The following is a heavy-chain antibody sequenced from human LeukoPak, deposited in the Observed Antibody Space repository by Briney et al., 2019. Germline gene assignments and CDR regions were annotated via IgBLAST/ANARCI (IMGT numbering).Heavy chain of an antibody. V-gene: IGHV5-51*01. J-gene: IGHJ4*02. CDR2: IYPGDSDT. Sequence: GESLKISCKGSGYSFTSYWIGWVRQMPGKGLGWVGIIYPGDSDTRYSPSFQGQVTMSADKSINTAYLQWSSLKASDTAMYYCARRQGCSSTSCPPDYWGQGTLVTVSS. CDR3: ARRQGCSSTSCPPDY. D-gene: IGHD2-2*01. CDR1: GYSFTSYW.